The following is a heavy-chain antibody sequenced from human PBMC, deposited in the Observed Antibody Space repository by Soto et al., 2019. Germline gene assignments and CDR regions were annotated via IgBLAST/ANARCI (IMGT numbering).Heavy chain of an antibody. CDR3: ARHKSCVGSYPFDL. Sequence: GESRKISCKASGFIFTSYWLSWVRQMPGKGLEWMGMLNPKDSFANYSPSFRGHVTISPDTSVTTAYLKWSSLKASDTAIYYCARHKSCVGSYPFDLQGPAPLDTLSP. J-gene: IGHJ4*02. CDR1: GFIFTSYW. D-gene: IGHD3-10*01. CDR2: LNPKDSFA. V-gene: IGHV5-10-1*01.